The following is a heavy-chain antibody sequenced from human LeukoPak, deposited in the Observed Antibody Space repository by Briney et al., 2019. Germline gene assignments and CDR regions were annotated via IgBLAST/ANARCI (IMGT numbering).Heavy chain of an antibody. J-gene: IGHJ4*02. V-gene: IGHV4-30-2*01. CDR1: GGSISSGGYY. D-gene: IGHD2-15*01. CDR3: ARGPTYCSGGSCYSGFDY. Sequence: SQTLSLTCTVSGGSISSGGYYWSWIRQPPGKGLEWIGEINHSGSTNYNPSLKSRDTISVDTSKNQFSLKLSSVTAADTAVYYCARGPTYCSGGSCYSGFDYWGQGTLVTVSS. CDR2: INHSGST.